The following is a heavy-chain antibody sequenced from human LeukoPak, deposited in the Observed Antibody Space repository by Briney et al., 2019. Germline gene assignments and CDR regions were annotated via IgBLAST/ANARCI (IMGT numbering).Heavy chain of an antibody. CDR3: ASRSGSFSDALDI. D-gene: IGHD3-10*01. CDR2: IYYSGST. CDR1: GGSISSSSYY. J-gene: IGHJ3*02. Sequence: SETLSLTCTVSGGSISSSSYYWGWIRQPPGKGLERIGSIYYSGSTYYNPSLKSRVTISVDTSKNQFSLKLSSVTAADTAVYYCASRSGSFSDALDIWGQGTLVTVSS. V-gene: IGHV4-39*01.